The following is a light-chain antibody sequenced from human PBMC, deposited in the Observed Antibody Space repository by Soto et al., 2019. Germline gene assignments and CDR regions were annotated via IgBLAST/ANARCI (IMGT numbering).Light chain of an antibody. V-gene: IGKV3-11*01. CDR1: QSVSSY. J-gene: IGKJ2*01. CDR2: DSS. CDR3: QQHGGSPLYT. Sequence: EIVLTQFPATRSLSPGDGATLSCRASQSVSSYLAWYQQKRGQAPRLLIYDSSNRATGIPARFSGSGSGTDFSLIISSLEPEDFAVYYCQQHGGSPLYTFGQGTKLEIK.